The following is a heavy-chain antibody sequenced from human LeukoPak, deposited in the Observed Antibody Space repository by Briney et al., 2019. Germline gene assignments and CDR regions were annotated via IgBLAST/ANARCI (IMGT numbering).Heavy chain of an antibody. D-gene: IGHD6-19*01. J-gene: IGHJ4*02. CDR3: ARANSGWSRFIDY. V-gene: IGHV4-38-2*02. CDR2: IHHSWST. CDR1: NYSISYGYY. Sequence: SETLSLTCTVSNYSISYGYYLGWIRQPPGKGLDWIGTIHHSWSTSYDPSLKSRVTISVDTSKNSFSLQLRSVTAADTAVYYCARANSGWSRFIDYWGQGTLVTVSS.